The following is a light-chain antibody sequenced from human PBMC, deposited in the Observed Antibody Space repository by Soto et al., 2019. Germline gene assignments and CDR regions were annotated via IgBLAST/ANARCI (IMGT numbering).Light chain of an antibody. V-gene: IGKV3-20*01. CDR1: QSVSSSY. CDR2: GAS. J-gene: IGKJ1*01. CDR3: QLRGT. Sequence: EIVVTQSPGTLSLSPGERATLSCRASQSVSSSYLAWYQQKPGQAPRLLIYGASSRATGIPDRFSGSGSGTDFTLTISRLEPEDFAVHYCQLRGTFGQGTKVDSK.